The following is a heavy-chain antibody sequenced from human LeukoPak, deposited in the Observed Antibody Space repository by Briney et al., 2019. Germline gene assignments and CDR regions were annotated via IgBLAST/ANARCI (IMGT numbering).Heavy chain of an antibody. CDR2: ISSSSSYI. D-gene: IGHD3-22*01. CDR3: ARVRVVITHDRLIDY. V-gene: IGHV3-21*04. J-gene: IGHJ4*02. CDR1: GFTFSSYS. Sequence: PGGSLRLSCAASGFTFSSYSMNWVRQAPGKGLEWVSSISSSSSYIYYADSVKGRFTISRDNAKNSLYLQMNSLRAEDTAVYYCARVRVVITHDRLIDYWGQGTLVTVSS.